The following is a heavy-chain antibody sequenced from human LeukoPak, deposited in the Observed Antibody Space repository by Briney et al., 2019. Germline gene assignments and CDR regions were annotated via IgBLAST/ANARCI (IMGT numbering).Heavy chain of an antibody. Sequence: GGSLRLSCAASGFTFDDYGMSWVRQAPGKGLEWVSGINWNGGSTGYADSVKGRFTISRDNAKNSLYLQMNSLRVEDTALYYCASTHYYYYYMDVWGKGPTVTVSS. V-gene: IGHV3-20*04. J-gene: IGHJ6*03. CDR1: GFTFDDYG. CDR3: ASTHYYYYYMDV. CDR2: INWNGGST.